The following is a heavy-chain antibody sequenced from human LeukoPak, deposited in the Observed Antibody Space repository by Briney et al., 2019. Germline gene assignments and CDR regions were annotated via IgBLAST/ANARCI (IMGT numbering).Heavy chain of an antibody. CDR2: ISSSGSTI. V-gene: IGHV3-11*01. J-gene: IGHJ4*02. CDR1: GFTFSDYY. CDR3: AQEHFDTSGYYSRFDN. D-gene: IGHD3-22*01. Sequence: GGSLRLSCAASGFTFSDYYMSWIRQAPGKGLEWVSYISSSGSTIYYADSVKGRFTISRDNAKNSLYLQMNSLRADDTAVYYCAQEHFDTSGYYSRFDNWGQGILVTVSS.